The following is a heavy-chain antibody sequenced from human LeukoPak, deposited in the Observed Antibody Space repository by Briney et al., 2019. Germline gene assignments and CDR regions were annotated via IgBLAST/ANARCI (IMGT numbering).Heavy chain of an antibody. J-gene: IGHJ4*02. V-gene: IGHV3-74*01. CDR1: GFTFSSYW. D-gene: IGHD4-23*01. Sequence: GGSLRLSCAASGFTFSSYWMHWVRQAPGKGLVWVSRINSDGSSTNYADPVKGRFSISRDDSRNTVYLQMNSLTAEDTALYYCARDRGKDYFGDWGQGTQVTVSS. CDR2: INSDGSST. CDR3: ARDRGKDYFGD.